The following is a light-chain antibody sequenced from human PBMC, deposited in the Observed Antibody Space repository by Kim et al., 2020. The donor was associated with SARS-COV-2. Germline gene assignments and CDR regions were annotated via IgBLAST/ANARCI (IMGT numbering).Light chain of an antibody. CDR1: QDISNY. CDR2: DAS. Sequence: SASVGDRVTSTCQASQDISNYLNWYQQKPGKAPKLLIYDASNLETGVPSRFSGIGSGTDFTFTISSLQPEDIATYYCQQYDNLPYSFGQGTKLEI. CDR3: QQYDNLPYS. J-gene: IGKJ2*03. V-gene: IGKV1-33*01.